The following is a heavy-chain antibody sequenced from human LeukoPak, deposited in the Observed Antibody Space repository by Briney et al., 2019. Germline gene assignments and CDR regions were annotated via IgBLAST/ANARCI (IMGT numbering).Heavy chain of an antibody. D-gene: IGHD5-24*01. V-gene: IGHV4-4*09. Sequence: PSETLSLTCTVSGGSISSYYWSWIRQPPGKGLEWIGYVYSSGNTNYNPSLKSRVTISVDTSMNQFSLKVTSVTAADTAVYYCARGTDMTPITGYYSFVYWGQGTLVSVSS. CDR2: VYSSGNT. CDR1: GGSISSYY. CDR3: ARGTDMTPITGYYSFVY. J-gene: IGHJ4*02.